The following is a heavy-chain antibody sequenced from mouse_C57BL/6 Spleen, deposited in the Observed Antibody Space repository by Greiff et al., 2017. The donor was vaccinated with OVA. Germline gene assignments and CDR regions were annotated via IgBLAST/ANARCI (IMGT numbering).Heavy chain of an antibody. CDR2: ISSGSSTI. V-gene: IGHV5-17*01. J-gene: IGHJ4*01. CDR1: GFTFSDYG. Sequence: EVKLVESGGGLVKPGGSLKLSCAASGFTFSDYGMHWVRQAPEKGLEWVAYISSGSSTIYYADTVKGRFTISRDNAKNTLFLQMTSLRSEDTAMYYCARDYDVYYYAMDYWGQGTSVTVSS. CDR3: ARDYDVYYYAMDY. D-gene: IGHD2-4*01.